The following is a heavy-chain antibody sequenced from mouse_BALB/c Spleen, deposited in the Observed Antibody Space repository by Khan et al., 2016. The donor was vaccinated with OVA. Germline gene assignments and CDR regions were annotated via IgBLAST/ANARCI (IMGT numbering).Heavy chain of an antibody. CDR3: ARPPYFSYSLDH. CDR2: INTFTGEP. CDR1: GYTFTNYG. Sequence: QIQLVQSGPEMKKPGETVKISCKASGYTFTNYGMNWVKQSPGKALKWMGWINTFTGEPTYADDFKGRFAFSLETSANTASLQINNLKNEDTATYFRARPPYFSYSLDHWGQGTSVTVSS. V-gene: IGHV9-3-1*01. J-gene: IGHJ4*01. D-gene: IGHD2-12*01.